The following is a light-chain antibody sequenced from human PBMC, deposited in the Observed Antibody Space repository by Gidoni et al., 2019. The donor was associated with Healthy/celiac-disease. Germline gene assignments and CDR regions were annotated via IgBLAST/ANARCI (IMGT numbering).Light chain of an antibody. CDR2: KAS. V-gene: IGKV1-5*03. CDR1: QSISSW. Sequence: ASQSISSWLAWYQQKPGKAPKLLIYKASSLESGVPSRFSGSGSGTEFTLTISSLQPDDFATYYCQQYNSYWTFGQGTKVEI. J-gene: IGKJ1*01. CDR3: QQYNSYWT.